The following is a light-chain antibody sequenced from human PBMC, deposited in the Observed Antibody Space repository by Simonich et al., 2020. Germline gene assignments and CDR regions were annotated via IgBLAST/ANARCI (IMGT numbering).Light chain of an antibody. CDR3: CSYAGIYTLV. V-gene: IGLV2-14*03. CDR2: DVS. J-gene: IGLJ2*01. Sequence: QSALTQPASVSWSPGQSITISCTGTSSDVGGYNYVSWYQQHPGKAPKLMIYDVSSRPSGVSNRFSGSKSCNTASLTSSGLHAEDEADYYCCSYAGIYTLVFGGGTKLTVL. CDR1: SSDVGGYNY.